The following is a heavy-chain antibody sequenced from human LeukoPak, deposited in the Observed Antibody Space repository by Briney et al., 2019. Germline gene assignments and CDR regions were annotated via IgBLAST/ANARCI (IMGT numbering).Heavy chain of an antibody. D-gene: IGHD3-22*01. Sequence: SETLSLTRTVSGGSISSYYWSWIRQPPGKGLEWIGYIYYSGSTNYNPSLKSRVTISVDTSKNQFSLKLSSVTAADTAVYYCARRNAWDSSGYPVLNFDYWGQGTLVTVSS. CDR2: IYYSGST. V-gene: IGHV4-59*08. CDR1: GGSISSYY. J-gene: IGHJ4*02. CDR3: ARRNAWDSSGYPVLNFDY.